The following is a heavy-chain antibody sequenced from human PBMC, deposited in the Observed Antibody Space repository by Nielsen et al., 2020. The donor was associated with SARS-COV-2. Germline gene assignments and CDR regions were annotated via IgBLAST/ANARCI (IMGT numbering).Heavy chain of an antibody. CDR3: ATQADGYKSPYDY. CDR2: IGAGGDNI. J-gene: IGHJ4*02. V-gene: IGHV3-23*01. D-gene: IGHD3-10*01. Sequence: GESLKISCAASGFTFSRHAMNWVRQAPGKGLEWVSIIGAGGDNIYYAGSVKGRFTISRDNSKNTLYLQINSLRADDTAVYYCATQADGYKSPYDYWGQGTLVTVSS. CDR1: GFTFSRHA.